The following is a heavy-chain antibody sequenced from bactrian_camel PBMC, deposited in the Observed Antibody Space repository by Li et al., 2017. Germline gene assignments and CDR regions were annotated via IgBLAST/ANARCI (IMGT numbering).Heavy chain of an antibody. D-gene: IGHD4*01. J-gene: IGHJ4*01. V-gene: IGHV3S40*01. CDR1: GFTFSSYG. Sequence: EVQLVESGGGLVQPGGSLRLSCAASGFTFSSYGMSWVRQAPGKGLEWVSTISSGGGTTYYADSVKGRFTISQDNAKNTVYLQMNSLKSEDTALYYCTTVAGSFSDDYARARAYVYWGQGTQVTVS. CDR3: TTVAGSFSDDYARARAYVY. CDR2: ISSGGGTT.